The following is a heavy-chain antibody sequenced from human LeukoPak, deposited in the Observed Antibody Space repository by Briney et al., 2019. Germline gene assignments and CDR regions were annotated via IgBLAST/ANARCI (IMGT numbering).Heavy chain of an antibody. J-gene: IGHJ4*02. CDR3: ARAPLSGNSYSGSYYPDY. CDR2: INRDGSER. D-gene: IGHD1-26*01. V-gene: IGHV3-7*03. CDR1: GFTFSIYW. Sequence: GGSLRLSCAASGFTFSIYWMTWVRQAPGKGPEWVANINRDGSERYYVDSVKGRFTISRDDAKSSLYLQMNSLRAEDTAVYYCARAPLSGNSYSGSYYPDYWGQGTLVTVSS.